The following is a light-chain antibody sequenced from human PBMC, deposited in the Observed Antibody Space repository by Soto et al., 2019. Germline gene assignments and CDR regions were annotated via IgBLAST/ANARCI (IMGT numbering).Light chain of an antibody. Sequence: VVLIQSPPTMCLSPGERATIYCRASQSVSSYLAWYQQKPGQAPRLLIYDASNRATGIPARFSGSGSGTDFTLTISSLEPEDFAVYYCQQRSNWLTWTFGQGTKV. CDR1: QSVSSY. CDR3: QQRSNWLTWT. V-gene: IGKV3-11*01. CDR2: DAS. J-gene: IGKJ1*01.